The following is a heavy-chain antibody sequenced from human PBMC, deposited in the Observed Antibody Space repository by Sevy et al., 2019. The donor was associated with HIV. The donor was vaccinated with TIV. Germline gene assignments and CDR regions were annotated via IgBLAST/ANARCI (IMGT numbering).Heavy chain of an antibody. J-gene: IGHJ4*01. CDR2: ISYEGTET. CDR3: AGDGGYSVKWYPLY. V-gene: IGHV3-30-3*01. CDR1: GFAFSTHA. Sequence: GGSLRLSCAASGFAFSTHAMHWVRQAPGKGLEWVAAISYEGTETFYAASLEGRFTISRDNSKNMLSLQINSLRPEDTAVYYCAGDGGYSVKWYPLYWGHGTLVTVSS. D-gene: IGHD1-26*01.